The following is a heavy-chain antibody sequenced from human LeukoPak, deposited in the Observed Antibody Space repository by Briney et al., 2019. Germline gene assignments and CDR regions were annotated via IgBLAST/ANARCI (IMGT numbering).Heavy chain of an antibody. CDR3: ARGRPHGNDY. Sequence: GGSLRLSCAATGFTFSSYWMNWVRQAPGKGLVWVSRIASDGSSTTYADSVKGRFSISRDNAKNTLYLQMNSLRVEDTAVYYCARGRPHGNDYWGQGTLVTVSS. V-gene: IGHV3-74*01. CDR1: GFTFSSYW. J-gene: IGHJ4*02. CDR2: IASDGSST. D-gene: IGHD4-23*01.